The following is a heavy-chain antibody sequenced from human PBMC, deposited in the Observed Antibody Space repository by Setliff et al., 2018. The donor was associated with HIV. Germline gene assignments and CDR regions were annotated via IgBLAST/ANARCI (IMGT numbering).Heavy chain of an antibody. CDR3: ARSQPDTIFGVVVFDC. V-gene: IGHV4-4*02. D-gene: IGHD3-3*01. CDR1: GGSISTNNW. J-gene: IGHJ4*02. Sequence: PSETLSLTCAVSGGSISTNNWWTWVRQSPGKGMEWIGDIYHSGTTNYNPSLKSRVTISVDTSKNQFSLNLSSVTAAETAVYYCARSQPDTIFGVVVFDCWGQGKMVTAPQ. CDR2: IYHSGTT.